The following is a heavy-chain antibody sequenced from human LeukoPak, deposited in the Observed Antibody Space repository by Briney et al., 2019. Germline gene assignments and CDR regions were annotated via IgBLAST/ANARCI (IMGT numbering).Heavy chain of an antibody. CDR3: VKGPQSSSWYFWVY. CDR1: GFTFSSYA. V-gene: IGHV3-64D*06. D-gene: IGHD6-13*01. Sequence: GGSLRLSCSASGFTFSSYAMHWVRQAPGKGLEYVSAISSNGGSTYYADSVKGRFTISRDNSKNTLYLQMSSLRAEDTAVYYCVKGPQSSSWYFWVYWGQRTLVTVSS. CDR2: ISSNGGST. J-gene: IGHJ4*02.